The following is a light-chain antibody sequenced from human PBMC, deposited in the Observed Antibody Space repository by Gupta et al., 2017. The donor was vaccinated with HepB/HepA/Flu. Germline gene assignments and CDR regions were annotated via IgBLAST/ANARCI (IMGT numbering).Light chain of an antibody. CDR3: QQYAGYRT. J-gene: IGKJ4*01. CDR1: QSISHW. CDR2: KAS. Sequence: DIQMTQSPSTLSVYVGDRVTITCRASQSISHWLAWFHQKPGKPPKLLIYKASKVESGVPCRFSGGGSGTEFSLTSSGLQPDDFGTYYCQQYAGYRTFGGGTKVEI. V-gene: IGKV1-5*03.